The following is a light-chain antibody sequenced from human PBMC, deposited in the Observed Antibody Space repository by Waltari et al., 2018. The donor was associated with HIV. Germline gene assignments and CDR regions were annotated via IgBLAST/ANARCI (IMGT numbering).Light chain of an antibody. J-gene: IGLJ1*01. CDR3: CSYAGSSTYV. V-gene: IGLV2-23*02. CDR1: SSDVGSYNL. CDR2: EVS. Sequence: QSALTQPASVSGSPGQSITISCTGTSSDVGSYNLVSWYQQHPGKAPKLMIYEVSKRTSGVSNRFSVSKSGNTSSLTISGLQAEDDADYYCCSYAGSSTYVFGTVTKVTVL.